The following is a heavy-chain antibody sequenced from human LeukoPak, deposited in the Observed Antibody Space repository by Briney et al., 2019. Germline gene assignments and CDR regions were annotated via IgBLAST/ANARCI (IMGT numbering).Heavy chain of an antibody. V-gene: IGHV4-59*08. CDR1: GGSISSYY. CDR2: IYYSGST. J-gene: IGHJ4*02. Sequence: PSETLSLTCTVSGGSISSYYWSWIRQPPGKGLEWIGYIYYSGSTNYNPSLKSRVTISVDTSKNQFSLKLSSVTAADTAVYYCARIREGATADYWGQGTLVTVSS. D-gene: IGHD1-26*01. CDR3: ARIREGATADY.